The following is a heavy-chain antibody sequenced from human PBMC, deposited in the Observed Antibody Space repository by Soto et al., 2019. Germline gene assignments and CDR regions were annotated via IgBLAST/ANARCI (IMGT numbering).Heavy chain of an antibody. CDR2: IEYIGST. J-gene: IGHJ3*02. V-gene: IGHV4-59*01. D-gene: IGHD1-26*01. CDR3: ARARRSSGRIDTSDI. CDR1: GGSIGTYY. Sequence: PSETLSLTGTVSGGSIGTYYWRWIRKPPGKGLEWIGYIEYIGSTNYNPSLKSRFTISVDTSKNQFTLKLSSVTAADTAVYYGARARRSSGRIDTSDIWGHGTMVTVSS.